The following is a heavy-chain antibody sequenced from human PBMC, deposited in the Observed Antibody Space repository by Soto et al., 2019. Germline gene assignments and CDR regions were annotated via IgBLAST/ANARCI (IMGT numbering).Heavy chain of an antibody. J-gene: IGHJ5*02. V-gene: IGHV4-31*03. D-gene: IGHD2-8*01. CDR2: IYYSGST. Sequence: PSETLSLTCSVSGGSISSGGHYWSWIRQDPGKGLEWIGYIYYSGSTYYNPSLKSRITLSVDTSKNQISLKLTSVTAADTAVYFCARSEYCTNGIYPWFDPWGQRTLVTVSS. CDR1: GGSISSGGHY. CDR3: ARSEYCTNGIYPWFDP.